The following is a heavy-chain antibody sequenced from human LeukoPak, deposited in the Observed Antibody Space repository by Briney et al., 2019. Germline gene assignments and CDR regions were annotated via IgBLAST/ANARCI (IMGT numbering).Heavy chain of an antibody. CDR3: ARGPRYFDWLLYMGPDAFDI. V-gene: IGHV4-34*01. CDR1: GGSSSGYY. Sequence: SETLSLTCAVYGGSSSGYYWSWIRQPPGKGLEWIGEINHSGSTNYNPSLKSRVTISVDTSKNQFSLKLSSVTAADTAVYYCARGPRYFDWLLYMGPDAFDIWGQGTMVTVSS. D-gene: IGHD3-9*01. J-gene: IGHJ3*02. CDR2: INHSGST.